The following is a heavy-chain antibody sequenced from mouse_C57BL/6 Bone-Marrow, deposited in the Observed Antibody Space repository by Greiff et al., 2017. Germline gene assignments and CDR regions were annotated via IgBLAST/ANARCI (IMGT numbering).Heavy chain of an antibody. D-gene: IGHD2-3*01. CDR2: IDPSDSYY. CDR3: ASDGYFAWFAY. J-gene: IGHJ3*01. Sequence: QVQLQQPGAELVKPGASVKLSCKASGYTFTSYWMQWVKQRPGQGLEWIGEIDPSDSYYNYNQKFKGKATLTVDTSSSTAYMQLSILTSEDSSVYYCASDGYFAWFAYWGQGTLVTVSS. CDR1: GYTFTSYW. V-gene: IGHV1-50*01.